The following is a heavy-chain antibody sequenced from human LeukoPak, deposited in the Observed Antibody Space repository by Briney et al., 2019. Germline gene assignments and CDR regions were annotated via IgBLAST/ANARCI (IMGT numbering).Heavy chain of an antibody. D-gene: IGHD6-19*01. V-gene: IGHV1-69*13. J-gene: IGHJ4*02. Sequence: ASVKVSCKASGGTFSSYAISWVRQAPGQGLEWMGGIIPIFGTANYAQKFQGRVTITADESTSTAYMELSSLRSEDTAVYYCARATYSSGWFHLQYSDYWGQGTLVTVSS. CDR1: GGTFSSYA. CDR3: ARATYSSGWFHLQYSDY. CDR2: IIPIFGTA.